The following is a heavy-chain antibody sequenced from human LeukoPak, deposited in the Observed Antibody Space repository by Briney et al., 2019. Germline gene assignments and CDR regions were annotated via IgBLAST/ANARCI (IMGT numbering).Heavy chain of an antibody. V-gene: IGHV3-30*02. Sequence: GGSLRLSRAASGFLFSDYGMHWVRQAPGKGLEWVSLVRNDGSDKYYADSVKGRFTVSRDNSKNTLYLQMNSLRPEDTAVYYCAKHYYGSGSQKYYFDYWGQGTLVTVSS. J-gene: IGHJ4*02. CDR3: AKHYYGSGSQKYYFDY. D-gene: IGHD3-10*01. CDR2: VRNDGSDK. CDR1: GFLFSDYG.